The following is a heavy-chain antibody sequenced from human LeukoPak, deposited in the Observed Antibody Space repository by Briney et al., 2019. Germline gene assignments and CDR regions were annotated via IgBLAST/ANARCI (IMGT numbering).Heavy chain of an antibody. CDR1: GFTFSSYS. CDR2: ISSSSYI. Sequence: RLSCXXXGFTFSSYSMNWVRQAPGKGLEWVSSISSSSYIYYADSVKGRFTISRDNAKNSLYLQMNSLRAEDTAVYYCAREDIAPIWFDPWGQGTLVTVSS. D-gene: IGHD5-12*01. V-gene: IGHV3-21*01. CDR3: AREDIAPIWFDP. J-gene: IGHJ5*02.